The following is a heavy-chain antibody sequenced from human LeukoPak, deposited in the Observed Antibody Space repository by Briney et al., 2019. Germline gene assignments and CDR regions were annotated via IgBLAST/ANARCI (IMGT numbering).Heavy chain of an antibody. V-gene: IGHV1-46*01. D-gene: IGHD3-10*01. Sequence: ASVKVSCKASGYTFTSYYMHWVRQAPGQGLEWMGIINPSGGSTSYAQKFQGRVTMTRDMSTSTVYMELSSLRSEDTAVYYCAREENTMVRGVTSFDYWGRGTLVTVSS. J-gene: IGHJ4*02. CDR1: GYTFTSYY. CDR2: INPSGGST. CDR3: AREENTMVRGVTSFDY.